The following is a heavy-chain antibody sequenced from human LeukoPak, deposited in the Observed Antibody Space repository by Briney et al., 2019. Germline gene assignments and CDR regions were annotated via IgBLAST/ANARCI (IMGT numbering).Heavy chain of an antibody. D-gene: IGHD6-13*01. V-gene: IGHV1-8*03. CDR3: ARASSSWSLRYYYYYYMDV. CDR1: GGTFSSYA. CDR2: MNPNSGNT. Sequence: ASVKVSCKASGGTFSSYAISWVRQAPGQGLEWMGWMNPNSGNTGYAQKFQGRVTITRNTSISTAYMELSSLRSEDTAVYYCARASSSWSLRYYYYYYMDVWGKGTTVTVSS. J-gene: IGHJ6*03.